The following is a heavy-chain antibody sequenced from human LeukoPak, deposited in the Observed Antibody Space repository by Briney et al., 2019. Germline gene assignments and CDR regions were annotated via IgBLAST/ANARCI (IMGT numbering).Heavy chain of an antibody. J-gene: IGHJ6*03. CDR1: GFTFSSYA. D-gene: IGHD2-2*01. CDR3: AKASPAATYYYMDV. CDR2: ISGSGGST. Sequence: GGSLRLSCAASGFTFSSYAMSWVRQAPGKGLEWVSAISGSGGSTYYADSVKGRFTISRDNSKNTLYLQMNSLRAEDAAVYYCAKASPAATYYYMDVWGKGTTVTVSS. V-gene: IGHV3-23*01.